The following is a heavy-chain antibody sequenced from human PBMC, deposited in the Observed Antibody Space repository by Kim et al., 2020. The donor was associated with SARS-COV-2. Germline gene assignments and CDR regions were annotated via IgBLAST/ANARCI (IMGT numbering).Heavy chain of an antibody. J-gene: IGHJ2*01. V-gene: IGHV3-30*18. Sequence: GGSLRLSCAASGFTFSSYGMHWVRQAPGKGLEWVAVISYDGSNKYYADSVKGRFTISRDNSKNTLYLQMNSLRAEDTAVYYCAKDVPADTAMVSVLYYW. D-gene: IGHD5-18*01. CDR1: GFTFSSYG. CDR2: ISYDGSNK. CDR3: AKDVPADTAMVSVLYYW.